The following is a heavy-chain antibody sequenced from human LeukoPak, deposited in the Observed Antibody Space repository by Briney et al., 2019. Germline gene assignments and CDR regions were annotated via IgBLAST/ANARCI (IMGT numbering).Heavy chain of an antibody. CDR1: GGSFSGYY. D-gene: IGHD5-18*01. Sequence: ASETLSLTCAVYGGSFSGYYWSWIRQPPGKGLEWIGEINHSGSTNYNPSLKSRVTISVDTSKNQFSLKLSSVTAADTAVYYCARTTEGGYTYDYFYYYYMDVWGKGTTVTISS. J-gene: IGHJ6*03. V-gene: IGHV4-34*01. CDR2: INHSGST. CDR3: ARTTEGGYTYDYFYYYYMDV.